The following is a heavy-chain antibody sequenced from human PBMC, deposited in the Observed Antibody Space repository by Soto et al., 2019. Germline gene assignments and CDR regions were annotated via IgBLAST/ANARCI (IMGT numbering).Heavy chain of an antibody. CDR1: GYTFTTYA. CDR3: GRDPVVGATGRSCLDP. D-gene: IGHD1-26*01. Sequence: GASVKVSCKASGYTFTTYALHWVRQAPGQGLEWMGWINAGNGNTRYSQNFQDRVTITRDTSASTVYMELSSLRSEDTAVYYCGRDPVVGATGRSCLDPWGQGTLVTVSS. J-gene: IGHJ5*02. CDR2: INAGNGNT. V-gene: IGHV1-3*01.